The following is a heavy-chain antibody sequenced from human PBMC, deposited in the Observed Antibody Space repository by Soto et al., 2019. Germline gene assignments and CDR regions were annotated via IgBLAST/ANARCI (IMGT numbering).Heavy chain of an antibody. J-gene: IGHJ6*02. Sequence: QVQLVESGGGVVQPGRSLRLSCAASGFTLSKFVMHWVRQAPGKGLDWLAVTSNDGINTYYAASVKGRFTISRDNSMNMVYLQMNSLMDKATALYYCAIGNLDVWGQGTTVIVSS. D-gene: IGHD1-1*01. CDR1: GFTLSKFV. CDR3: AIGNLDV. V-gene: IGHV3-30*01. CDR2: TSNDGINT.